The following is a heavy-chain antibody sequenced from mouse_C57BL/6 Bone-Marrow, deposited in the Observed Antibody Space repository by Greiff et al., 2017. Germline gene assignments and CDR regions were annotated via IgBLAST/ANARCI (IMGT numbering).Heavy chain of an antibody. CDR1: GFTFSSYA. CDR2: ISAGGSYT. Sequence: EVQVDESGGGLVKPGGSLKLSCAASGFTFSSYAMSWVRQTPEKRLEWVATISAGGSYTYYPDNVKGRFTISRDNAKNNLYLQMSHLKSEDTAMYYCARDGGFAYWGQGTLVTVSA. V-gene: IGHV5-4*01. J-gene: IGHJ3*01. CDR3: ARDGGFAY.